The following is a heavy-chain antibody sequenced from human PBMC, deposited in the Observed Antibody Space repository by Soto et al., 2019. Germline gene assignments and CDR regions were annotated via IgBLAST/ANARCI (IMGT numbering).Heavy chain of an antibody. V-gene: IGHV3-21*01. CDR1: GLTLGCYS. Sequence: RGSMRLASGASGLTLGCYSMSWVRHAQGKGLEWVASISTRSDIYYADSVKGRFTISRDNAKNSVSLQMNSLRAEDTAVYYCAREETAWPLAYGLDVWGQGTTV. CDR3: AREETAWPLAYGLDV. CDR2: ISTRSDI. D-gene: IGHD2-21*02. J-gene: IGHJ6*02.